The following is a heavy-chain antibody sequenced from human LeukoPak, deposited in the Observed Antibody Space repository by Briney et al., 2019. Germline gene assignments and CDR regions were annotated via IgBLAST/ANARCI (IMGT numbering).Heavy chain of an antibody. CDR3: ARDLYSSSWYAEYYYYMDV. J-gene: IGHJ6*03. V-gene: IGHV1-46*01. CDR2: INPSGGST. D-gene: IGHD6-13*01. Sequence: ASVKVSCKASGYTFTGYYMHWVRQAPGQGLEWMGIINPSGGSTSYAQKFQGRVTMTRDMSTSTVYMELSSLRSEDTAVYYCARDLYSSSWYAEYYYYMDVWGKGTTVTVSS. CDR1: GYTFTGYY.